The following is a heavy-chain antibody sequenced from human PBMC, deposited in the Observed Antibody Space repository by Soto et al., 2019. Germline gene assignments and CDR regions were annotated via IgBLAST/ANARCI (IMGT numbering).Heavy chain of an antibody. D-gene: IGHD3-10*01. J-gene: IGHJ6*03. CDR2: IYYSGST. V-gene: IGHV4-31*03. CDR1: GGSISSGGYY. CDR3: ARVLKYYDGSGSPYYYYCTDV. Sequence: SETLSLTCTVSGGSISSGGYYWSWIRQHPGKGLEWIGYIYYSGSTYYNPSLKSRVTISVDTSKNQFSLKLSSVTAADTAVYYCARVLKYYDGSGSPYYYYCTDVWRNGTPVTVSS.